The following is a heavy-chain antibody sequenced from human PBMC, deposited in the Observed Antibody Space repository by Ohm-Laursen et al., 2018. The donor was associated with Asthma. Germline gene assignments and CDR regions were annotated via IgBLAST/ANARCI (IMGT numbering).Heavy chain of an antibody. CDR2: ISTASSFI. CDR1: GYTFSRYS. CDR3: AAWGSENF. Sequence: SLRLSCTASGYTFSRYSIHWVRQIPGKGLEGVASISTASSFIYYADSVRGRFTTSRDNAKDSLSLQMNSLRVEDTAVYYCAAWGSENFWGQGTLVTVS. J-gene: IGHJ4*02. D-gene: IGHD7-27*01. V-gene: IGHV3-21*01.